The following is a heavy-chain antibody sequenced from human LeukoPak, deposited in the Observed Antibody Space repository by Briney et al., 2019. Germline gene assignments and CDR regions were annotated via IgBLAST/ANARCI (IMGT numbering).Heavy chain of an antibody. CDR3: ARDSGERGSGSYLIAY. CDR2: INPNSGGT. CDR1: GYTFTSYA. D-gene: IGHD3-10*01. V-gene: IGHV1-2*02. Sequence: ASVKVSCKASGYTFTSYAMNWVRQAPGQGLEWMGWINPNSGGTNYAQKFQGRVTMTRDTSISTAYMELSRLRSDDTAVYYCARDSGERGSGSYLIAYWGQGTLVTVSS. J-gene: IGHJ4*02.